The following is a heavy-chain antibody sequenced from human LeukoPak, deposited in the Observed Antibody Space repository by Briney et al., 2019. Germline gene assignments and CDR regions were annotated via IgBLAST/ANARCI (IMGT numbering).Heavy chain of an antibody. J-gene: IGHJ3*02. CDR2: IIPIFGTA. D-gene: IGHD2-2*01. CDR3: AKYCSSTSCYAFDI. Sequence: SVKVSCKASGGTFSSYAISWVRQAPGQGHEWMGGIIPIFGTANYAQKFQGRVTITADESTSTAYMELSSLRSEDTAVYYCAKYCSSTSCYAFDIWGQGTMVTVSS. V-gene: IGHV1-69*13. CDR1: GGTFSSYA.